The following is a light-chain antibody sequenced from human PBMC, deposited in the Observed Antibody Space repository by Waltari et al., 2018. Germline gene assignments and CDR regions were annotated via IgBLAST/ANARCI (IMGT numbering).Light chain of an antibody. Sequence: EIVLTQSTGTLSLSPGERATLSCRASQSVSSNYLAWYQRKPGQAHRLLISGASSRATGVPDRFNGSGSGTDFTLTISRLEPEDFAMYYCQQYGFSPEYTFGQGTKLEIK. CDR1: QSVSSNY. J-gene: IGKJ2*01. V-gene: IGKV3-20*01. CDR2: GAS. CDR3: QQYGFSPEYT.